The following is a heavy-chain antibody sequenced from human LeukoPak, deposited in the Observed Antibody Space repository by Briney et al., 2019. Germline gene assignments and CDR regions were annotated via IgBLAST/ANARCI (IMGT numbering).Heavy chain of an antibody. CDR3: TTLGYHLDS. CDR2: IVGSDTTT. J-gene: IGHJ4*02. D-gene: IGHD3-22*01. CDR1: GFAFSAYE. V-gene: IGHV3-48*03. Sequence: GSLRLSCAASGFAFSAYEMNWVRQAPGKGLEWVSYIVGSDTTTHYADSVKGRFTIFRDNAKNSLYLQMNRLRAEDTALYYCTTLGYHLDSWGQGTLVTVSS.